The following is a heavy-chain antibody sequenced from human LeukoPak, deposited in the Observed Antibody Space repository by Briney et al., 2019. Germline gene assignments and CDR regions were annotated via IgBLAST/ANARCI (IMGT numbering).Heavy chain of an antibody. CDR1: GFTFSSYG. Sequence: GGSLRLSCAASGFTFSSYGMSWVRQAPGKGLECVSSISGSGGSTNHADSVKGRFTISRDISKNTLFLQMNNVRAEDTAVYYCAKAGGDCTSSSCYSDWFNPWGQGTLVTVSS. V-gene: IGHV3-23*01. CDR2: ISGSGGST. D-gene: IGHD2-2*02. J-gene: IGHJ5*02. CDR3: AKAGGDCTSSSCYSDWFNP.